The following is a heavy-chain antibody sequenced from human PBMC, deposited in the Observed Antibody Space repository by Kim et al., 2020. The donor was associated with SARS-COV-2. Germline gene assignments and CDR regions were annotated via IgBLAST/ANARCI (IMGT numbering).Heavy chain of an antibody. J-gene: IGHJ4*02. CDR3: ARDRVVAATSHLDY. Sequence: GGSLRLSCAASGFTFSSYAMHWVRQAPGKGLEWVAVISYDGSNKYYADSVKGRFTISRDNSKNTLYLQMNSLRAEDTAVYYCARDRVVAATSHLDYWGQGTLVTVSS. CDR2: ISYDGSNK. D-gene: IGHD2-15*01. CDR1: GFTFSSYA. V-gene: IGHV3-30*04.